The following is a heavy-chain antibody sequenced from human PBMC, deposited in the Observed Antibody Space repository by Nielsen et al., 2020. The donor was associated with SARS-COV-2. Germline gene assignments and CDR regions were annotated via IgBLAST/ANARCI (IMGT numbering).Heavy chain of an antibody. J-gene: IGHJ4*02. D-gene: IGHD3-10*01. Sequence: LRLSCTVSGASASRGEYYWNWVRQPPGKGLEWIGFIYYSGSTKYNPSLKSRLTISLDTSRNQCSLRLNSVTAADTAMYYCAARLYYGSGRALGYWGQGTLVTVSS. CDR1: GASASRGEYY. CDR2: IYYSGST. CDR3: AARLYYGSGRALGY. V-gene: IGHV4-30-4*01.